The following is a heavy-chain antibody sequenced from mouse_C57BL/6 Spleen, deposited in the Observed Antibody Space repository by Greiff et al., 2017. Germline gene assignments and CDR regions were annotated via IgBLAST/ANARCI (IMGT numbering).Heavy chain of an antibody. J-gene: IGHJ4*01. V-gene: IGHV5-9-1*02. D-gene: IGHD2-4*01. CDR3: TRGAGDYDDAMDY. CDR2: ISSGGDYI. CDR1: GFTFSSYA. Sequence: DVMLVESGEGLVKPGGSLKLSCAASGFTFSSYAMSWVRQTPEKRLEWVAYISSGGDYIYYADTVKGRFTISRDNARNTLYLQMSIRKSEDTAMYYCTRGAGDYDDAMDYWGQGTSVTVSS.